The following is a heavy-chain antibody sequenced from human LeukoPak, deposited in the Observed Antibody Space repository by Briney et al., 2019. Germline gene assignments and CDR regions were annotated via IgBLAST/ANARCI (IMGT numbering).Heavy chain of an antibody. CDR2: ISTSGST. CDR3: ARDGRYCSSTSCYPGLFDP. Sequence: SETLSLTCTVSGGSISSGTYYWTWIRQPAGKGLEWIGRISTSGSTNYNPSLKSRVTISVDTSKNQFSLKLSSVTAADTAVYYCARDGRYCSSTSCYPGLFDPWGQGTLVTVSS. D-gene: IGHD2-2*01. CDR1: GGSISSGTYY. J-gene: IGHJ5*02. V-gene: IGHV4-61*02.